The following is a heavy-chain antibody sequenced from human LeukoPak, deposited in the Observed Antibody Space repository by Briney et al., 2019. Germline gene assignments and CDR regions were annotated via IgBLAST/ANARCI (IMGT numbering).Heavy chain of an antibody. CDR1: GGSFSGYY. Sequence: ETLSLTCAVYGGSFSGYYWSWVRQAPGKGLEWVSSISSSSSYIYYADSVKGRFTISRDNAKNSLYLQMNSLRAEDTAVYYCARDQYFDWLGEWNYWGQGTLVTVSS. D-gene: IGHD3-9*01. J-gene: IGHJ4*02. CDR3: ARDQYFDWLGEWNY. CDR2: ISSSSSYI. V-gene: IGHV3-21*01.